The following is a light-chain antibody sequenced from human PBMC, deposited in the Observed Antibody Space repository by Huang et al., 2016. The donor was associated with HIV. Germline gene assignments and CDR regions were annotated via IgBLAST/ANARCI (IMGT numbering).Light chain of an antibody. J-gene: IGKJ1*01. CDR1: QSIRND. CDR3: HQSYNNPWT. V-gene: IGKV1-39*01. Sequence: DVQMTQSPPSVSEFLGARVTITCRASQSIRNDLNWYQQRPGEAPKLLIYAASSLQSGVPSMFSGGGSGTDFALTISSLQPEDFATYYCHQSYNNPWTFGQGTKVESK. CDR2: AAS.